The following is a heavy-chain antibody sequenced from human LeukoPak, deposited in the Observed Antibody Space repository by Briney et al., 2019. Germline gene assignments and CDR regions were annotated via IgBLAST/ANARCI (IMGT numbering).Heavy chain of an antibody. CDR3: ARAVVPAAPDLFDY. D-gene: IGHD2-2*01. Sequence: GGSLRLSCAASGLTFSSYWMSWVRQAPGKGLEWVANIKQDGSEKYYVDSVKGRFTISRDNAKNSLYLQMNSLRAEDTAVYYCARAVVPAAPDLFDYWGQGTLVTVSS. CDR1: GLTFSSYW. J-gene: IGHJ4*02. CDR2: IKQDGSEK. V-gene: IGHV3-7*01.